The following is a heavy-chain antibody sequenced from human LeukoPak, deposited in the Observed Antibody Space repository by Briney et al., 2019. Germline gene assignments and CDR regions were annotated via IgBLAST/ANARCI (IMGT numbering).Heavy chain of an antibody. CDR1: GYTFTDSY. J-gene: IGHJ4*02. CDR3: ATHYCGGDCYSGYFDY. V-gene: IGHV1-24*01. D-gene: IGHD2-21*01. CDR2: FDPEDGET. Sequence: ASVKVSCKASGYTFTDSYMHWVRQAPGQGLEWMGGFDPEDGETIYAQKFQGRVTMTEDTSTDTAYMELSSLRSEDTAVYYCATHYCGGDCYSGYFDYWGQGTLVTVSS.